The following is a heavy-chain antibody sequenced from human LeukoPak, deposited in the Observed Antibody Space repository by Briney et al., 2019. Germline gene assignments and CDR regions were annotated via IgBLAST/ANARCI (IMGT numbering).Heavy chain of an antibody. CDR1: GGTFSSYA. D-gene: IGHD2-2*01. J-gene: IGHJ6*02. V-gene: IGHV1-69*13. CDR2: IIPIFGTA. CDR3: ARGCSSTSCYGYAGDYYYGMDV. Sequence: SVKVSCKASGGTFSSYAISWVRQAPGQGLEWMGGIIPIFGTANYAQKFQGRVTITADESTSTAYMELSSLRSEDTAVYYYARGCSSTSCYGYAGDYYYGMDVWGQGTTVTVSS.